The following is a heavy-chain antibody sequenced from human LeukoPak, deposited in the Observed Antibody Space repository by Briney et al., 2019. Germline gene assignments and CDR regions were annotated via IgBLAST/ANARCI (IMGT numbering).Heavy chain of an antibody. V-gene: IGHV4-61*08. J-gene: IGHJ4*02. CDR3: ATVLYYDSSGYER. Sequence: PSETLSLTCSVSGDFVRSVGYYWTWIWQPPAKVLERIGYFYSSGSTNYHPSLKSRVTISADTSKNQFSLKLSSVTAADTAMYYCATVLYYDSSGYERWGQGTLVTVSS. D-gene: IGHD3-22*01. CDR2: FYSSGST. CDR1: GDFVRSVGYY.